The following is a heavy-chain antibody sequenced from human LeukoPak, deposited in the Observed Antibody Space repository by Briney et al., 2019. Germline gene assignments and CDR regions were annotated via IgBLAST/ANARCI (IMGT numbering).Heavy chain of an antibody. CDR3: ALQYYGSDIYGMDV. CDR2: MNPNSGNT. J-gene: IGHJ6*02. CDR1: GYTFTSYD. D-gene: IGHD3-10*01. Sequence: ASVKVSCKASGYTFTSYDINWVRQATGQGLEWMGWMNPNSGNTGYAQKFQGRVTMTRNTSISTAYMELSSLRSEDTAVYYCALQYYGSDIYGMDVWGQGTTVTVSS. V-gene: IGHV1-8*01.